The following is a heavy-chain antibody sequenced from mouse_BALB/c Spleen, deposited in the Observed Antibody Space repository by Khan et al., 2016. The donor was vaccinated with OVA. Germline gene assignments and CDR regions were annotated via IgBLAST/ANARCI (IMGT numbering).Heavy chain of an antibody. V-gene: IGHV2-9*02. Sequence: QVQLKESGPGLVAPSQSLSITCTVSGFSSTNYGVNWVRQPPGKGLEWLGVIWAGGSTNYNSALMSRLSISKDKSKSQVFLRMNSLQTDDTAVYYGATSVYGKRYYAMDYWGQGTSVTVSS. CDR3: ATSVYGKRYYAMDY. J-gene: IGHJ4*01. CDR1: GFSSTNYG. CDR2: IWAGGST. D-gene: IGHD2-1*01.